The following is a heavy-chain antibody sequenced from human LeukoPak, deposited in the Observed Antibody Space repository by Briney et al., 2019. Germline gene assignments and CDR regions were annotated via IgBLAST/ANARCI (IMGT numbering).Heavy chain of an antibody. CDR1: GFTFSTYW. CDR3: ARRSIGVTTVTNNWFDP. D-gene: IGHD4-17*01. CDR2: MRRDGNEI. J-gene: IGHJ5*02. V-gene: IGHV3-7*01. Sequence: PGGSLRLSCSASGFTFSTYWMSWVRQAPGKGLEWVANMRRDGNEIYYLDSVRGRFTISRDNAKNSLYLQMNSLRAEDTAVYYCARRSIGVTTVTNNWFDPWGQGTLVIVSS.